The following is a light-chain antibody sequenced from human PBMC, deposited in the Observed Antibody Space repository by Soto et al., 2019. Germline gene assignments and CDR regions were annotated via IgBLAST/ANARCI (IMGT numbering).Light chain of an antibody. CDR1: QGISSH. CDR3: ELVNSFPST. Sequence: IKFTKSPSSLSASIGDGVTITCRASQGISSHLAWYQQKPGKAPKLLIYAASTLQTGVPSRFSGGGSGTDFTLTLSSLQPGDFATYYSELVNSFPSTFGQGTRLEIK. J-gene: IGKJ5*01. V-gene: IGKV1-9*01. CDR2: AAS.